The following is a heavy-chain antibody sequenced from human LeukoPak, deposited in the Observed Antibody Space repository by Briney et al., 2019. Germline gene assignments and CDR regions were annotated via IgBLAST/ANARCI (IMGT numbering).Heavy chain of an antibody. CDR1: GYTFTSYD. D-gene: IGHD2-2*02. J-gene: IGHJ4*02. CDR2: MNPNSGNT. Sequence: ASVKVSCKASGYTFTSYDINWVRQATGQGLEWMGWMNPNSGNTGYAQKFQGRVTITRNTSISTAYMELSSLRSEDTAVYYCAKAAICSSTSCYIDYWGQGTLVTVSS. CDR3: AKAAICSSTSCYIDY. V-gene: IGHV1-8*03.